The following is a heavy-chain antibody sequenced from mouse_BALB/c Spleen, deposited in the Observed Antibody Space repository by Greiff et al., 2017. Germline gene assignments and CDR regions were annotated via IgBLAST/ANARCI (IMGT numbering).Heavy chain of an antibody. CDR2: VNPNNGGT. CDR1: GYSFTGYY. D-gene: IGHD1-1*01. Sequence: VHVKQSGPDLVKPGASVKISCKASGYSFTGYYMHWVKQSHGKSLEWIGRVNPNNGGTSYNQKFKGKAILTVDKSSSTAYMELRSLTSEDSAVYYCASHYYGSSYWYFDVWGAGTTVTVSS. J-gene: IGHJ1*01. V-gene: IGHV1-26*01. CDR3: ASHYYGSSYWYFDV.